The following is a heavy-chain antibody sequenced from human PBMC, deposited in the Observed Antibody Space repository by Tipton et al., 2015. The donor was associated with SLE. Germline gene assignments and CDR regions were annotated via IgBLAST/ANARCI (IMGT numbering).Heavy chain of an antibody. CDR2: ISSSSSYT. Sequence: SLRLSCAASGFTFSDYYMSWIRQAPGKGLEWVSYISSSSSYTNYADSVKGRFTISRDNAKNSLYLQMNSLRAEDTAVYYCARDRVVPAAIDYYYMDVWGKGTTVTVSS. V-gene: IGHV3-11*06. D-gene: IGHD2-2*02. J-gene: IGHJ6*03. CDR1: GFTFSDYY. CDR3: ARDRVVPAAIDYYYMDV.